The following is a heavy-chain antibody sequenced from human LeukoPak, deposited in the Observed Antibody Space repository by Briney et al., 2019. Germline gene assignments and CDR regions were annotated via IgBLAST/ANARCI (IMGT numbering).Heavy chain of an antibody. CDR1: GGSFSGYY. D-gene: IGHD2-15*01. J-gene: IGHJ4*02. V-gene: IGHV4-34*01. CDR2: INHSGRT. CDR3: ARGLRIIDY. Sequence: KSSEPLSLTCAVYGGSFSGYYWSWIRQPPGKGLEWIGEINHSGRTNYNPSLKRRVTISVDTSKTQFSLKRSPVPAAATAVYYGARGLRIIDYWGQGTLVTVSS.